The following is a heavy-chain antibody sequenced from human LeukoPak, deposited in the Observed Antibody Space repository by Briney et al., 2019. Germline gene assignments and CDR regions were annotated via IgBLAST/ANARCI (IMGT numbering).Heavy chain of an antibody. J-gene: IGHJ4*02. V-gene: IGHV1-3*01. CDR3: ARSHLGYSYGLAGEY. D-gene: IGHD5-18*01. Sequence: ASVKVSCKASGYTFTTYPINWVRQAPGQRLEWMGWINAGNGNTKYSQKFQGRVTITRDTSASTAYMELSSLRSEDTAVYYCARSHLGYSYGLAGEYWGQGTLVTVSS. CDR2: INAGNGNT. CDR1: GYTFTTYP.